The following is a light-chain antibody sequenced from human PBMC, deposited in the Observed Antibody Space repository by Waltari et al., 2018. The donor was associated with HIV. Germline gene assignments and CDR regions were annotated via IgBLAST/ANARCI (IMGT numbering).Light chain of an antibody. V-gene: IGLV1-40*01. CDR2: VNM. CDR1: SSNIGANYD. CDR3: QSYDTRSSGFLV. J-gene: IGLJ3*02. Sequence: QSVLTQPPSVSGAPGQTVTISCTGSSSNIGANYDVHWYQQLPGRAPKVLVYVNMYRPPGVPDRCSGSKSGTSASLAITGLQADDEGYYYCQSYDTRSSGFLVFGGGTKVTVL.